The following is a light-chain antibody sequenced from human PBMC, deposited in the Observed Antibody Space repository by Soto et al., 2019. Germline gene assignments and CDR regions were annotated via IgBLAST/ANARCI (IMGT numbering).Light chain of an antibody. J-gene: IGLJ3*02. CDR2: GNS. V-gene: IGLV1-40*01. CDR1: SSNIGAGYN. Sequence: QYVLTQPPSVSGAPGQRVTISCTGSSSNIGAGYNVHWYQQLPGTAPKLLIYGNSNRPSGVPDRFSGSKSGTSASLAITGLQAEDEADDYCQSYDSSLSGWVFGGGTKLTVL. CDR3: QSYDSSLSGWV.